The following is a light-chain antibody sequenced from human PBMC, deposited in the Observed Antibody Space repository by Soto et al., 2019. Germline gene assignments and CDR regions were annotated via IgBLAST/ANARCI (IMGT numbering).Light chain of an antibody. CDR3: CSYAGSSTFVV. V-gene: IGLV2-23*03. CDR2: EGG. J-gene: IGLJ2*01. CDR1: SSDVGSYNL. Sequence: QSALTQPASVSGSPGQSITISCTGTSSDVGSYNLVSWYQQHPGKAPKLMIYEGGKRPSGVSNRFSGSKSGNTASLTISGLQAEDEADYYCCSYAGSSTFVVFGGGTQLTVL.